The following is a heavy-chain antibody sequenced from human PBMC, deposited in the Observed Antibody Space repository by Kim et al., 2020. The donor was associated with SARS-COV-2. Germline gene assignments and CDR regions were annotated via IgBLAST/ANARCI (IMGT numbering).Heavy chain of an antibody. J-gene: IGHJ6*02. CDR1: GFGAYG. CDR3: AKEGPDPNYYFYYGVDV. Sequence: GGSLRLSCLASGFGAYGIHWVRQAPGRGLEWVAVISNDGTKEYYADSVKGRFTISRDRWQDTVYLQMTTLRPGDTAVYYCAKEGPDPNYYFYYGVDVWGQGTTVTVSS. V-gene: IGHV3-30*18. CDR2: ISNDGTKE.